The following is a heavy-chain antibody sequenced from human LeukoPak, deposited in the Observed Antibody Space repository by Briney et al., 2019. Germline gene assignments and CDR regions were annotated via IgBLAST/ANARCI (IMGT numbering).Heavy chain of an antibody. J-gene: IGHJ6*02. CDR1: GYTFTGYY. CDR3: ARSLGLPDYYGMDV. Sequence: ASVKVSCKASGYTFTGYYMHWVRQAPGQRLEWMGWINAGNGNTKYSQKFQGRVTITRDTSASTAYMELSSLRSEDTAVYYCARSLGLPDYYGMDVWGQGTTVTVSS. CDR2: INAGNGNT. D-gene: IGHD2/OR15-2a*01. V-gene: IGHV1-3*01.